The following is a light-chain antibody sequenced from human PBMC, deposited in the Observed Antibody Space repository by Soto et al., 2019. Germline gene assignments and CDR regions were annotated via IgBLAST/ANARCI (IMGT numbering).Light chain of an antibody. J-gene: IGKJ3*01. V-gene: IGKV3-20*01. Sequence: EIVLTQSPGTLSLSPGERATLSCRASQSFSSSYLAWYQHKPGQAPRLLIYGASSRATGIPDRFSGSGSGTDFTLTISSLEPDDFAVYYCQHYGSALFTFGPGTKVDVK. CDR1: QSFSSSY. CDR3: QHYGSALFT. CDR2: GAS.